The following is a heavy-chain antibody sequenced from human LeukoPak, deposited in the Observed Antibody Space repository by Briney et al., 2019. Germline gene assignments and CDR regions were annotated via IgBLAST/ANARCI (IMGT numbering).Heavy chain of an antibody. D-gene: IGHD6-13*01. CDR1: GFTFSSYW. J-gene: IGHJ4*02. CDR2: IKQDGSEK. CDR3: ARVLEVAAAWDY. Sequence: TGGSLRLSCAASGFTFSSYWMSWVRQAPGKGLEWVATIKQDGSEKYYVDSIKGRFTISRDNSKNSLYLQMNSLRAEDTSVYYCARVLEVAAAWDYWGQGTLVTVSS. V-gene: IGHV3-7*01.